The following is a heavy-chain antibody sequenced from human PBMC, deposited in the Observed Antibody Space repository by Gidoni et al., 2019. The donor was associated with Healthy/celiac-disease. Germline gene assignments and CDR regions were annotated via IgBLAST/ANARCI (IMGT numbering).Heavy chain of an antibody. CDR1: GGSISSGGYY. CDR3: ARETIIGVGSISDY. CDR2: IDYSEST. J-gene: IGHJ4*02. Sequence: QVQLQESGPGLVKPSPTLSLTCTVSGGSISSGGYYRCWIRQHPGKGLEWIGYIDYSESTYNNPSLKSRVTISVDTSKNQFSLKLSSVTAADTAVYYCARETIIGVGSISDYWGQGTLVTVSS. D-gene: IGHD2-2*01. V-gene: IGHV4-31*03.